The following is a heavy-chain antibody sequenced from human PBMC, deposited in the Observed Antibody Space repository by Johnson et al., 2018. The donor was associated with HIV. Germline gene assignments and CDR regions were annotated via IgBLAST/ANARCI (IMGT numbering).Heavy chain of an antibody. J-gene: IGHJ3*02. D-gene: IGHD5-24*01. Sequence: QVQLVESGGGVVQPGRSLRLSCAASGFTFSNYGMLWVRQTPGKGLEWVAAISYDGSDKYYADSVKGRFTISRDNSKNTLYLQMNSLKTENTTVYYRARPGEGRDASVFRAFDIWGQGTMVTVAS. V-gene: IGHV3-33*05. CDR2: ISYDGSDK. CDR1: GFTFSNYG. CDR3: ARPGEGRDASVFRAFDI.